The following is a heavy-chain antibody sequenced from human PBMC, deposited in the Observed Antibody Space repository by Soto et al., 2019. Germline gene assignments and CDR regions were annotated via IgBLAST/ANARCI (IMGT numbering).Heavy chain of an antibody. CDR1: GYAFTTYG. D-gene: IGHD1-1*01. V-gene: IGHV1-18*01. J-gene: IGHJ4*02. CDR3: ARGRYGDY. Sequence: GAEVKKPGASVQVSCQGSGYAFTTYGITWVRQAPGQGLEWMGWISAHNGNTNYAQKLQGRVTVTRDTSTSTAYMELRSLRYDDTAVYYCARGRYGDYWGQGALVTVSS. CDR2: ISAHNGNT.